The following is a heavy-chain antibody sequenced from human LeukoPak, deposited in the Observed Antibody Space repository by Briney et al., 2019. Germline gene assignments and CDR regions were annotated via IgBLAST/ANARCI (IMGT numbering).Heavy chain of an antibody. V-gene: IGHV3-48*01. CDR3: ASLFSRTYYDIPNVSFDP. D-gene: IGHD3-9*01. J-gene: IGHJ5*02. CDR1: GFTFSSYS. Sequence: GGSLRLSCAASGFTFSSYSMNWVRQAPGKGLEWVSYISSSSSTIYYADSVKGRFTISRDNAKNSLYLQMNSLRAEDTAVYYCASLFSRTYYDIPNVSFDPWGQGTLVTVSS. CDR2: ISSSSSTI.